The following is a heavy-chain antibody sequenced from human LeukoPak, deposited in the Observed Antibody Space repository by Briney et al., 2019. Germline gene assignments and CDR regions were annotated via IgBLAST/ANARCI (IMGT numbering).Heavy chain of an antibody. J-gene: IGHJ5*02. CDR3: AGAYYDILTGYPNWFDP. V-gene: IGHV1-3*01. D-gene: IGHD3-9*01. CDR1: GYTFTSYA. CDR2: INAGNGNT. Sequence: ASVKVSCKASGYTFTSYAMHWVRQAPGQRLDCMGWINAGNGNTKYSQKFQGRVTITRDKSASTAYMELSRLRSEDTAVYYCAGAYYDILTGYPNWFDPWGQGTLVTVSS.